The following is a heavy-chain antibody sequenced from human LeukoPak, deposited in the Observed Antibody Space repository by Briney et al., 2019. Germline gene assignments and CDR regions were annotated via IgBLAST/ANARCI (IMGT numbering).Heavy chain of an antibody. D-gene: IGHD4-17*01. CDR3: AVVGTNYGDYEAVNY. J-gene: IGHJ4*02. CDR1: GGSISSGGYY. Sequence: SETLSLTCAVSGGSISSGGYYRSWIRQHPGKGLEWIGYIYYSGTTYYNPSLKSRVTISVDTSKNQFSLKLSSVTAADTAVYYCAVVGTNYGDYEAVNYWGQGTLVTVSS. V-gene: IGHV4-31*11. CDR2: IYYSGTT.